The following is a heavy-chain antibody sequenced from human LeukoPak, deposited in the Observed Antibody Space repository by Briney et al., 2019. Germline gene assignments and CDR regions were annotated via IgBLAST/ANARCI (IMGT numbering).Heavy chain of an antibody. J-gene: IGHJ4*02. CDR3: TTYGSGRKFDY. Sequence: GGSLSLSCAASGFTFSDAWMSWVRQAPGKGLEWVGRIKNKNTGETTDYAAPVKGRFTISRDDSKNTLYLQMNSLKSEDTAVYYCTTYGSGRKFDYWGQGILVTVSS. V-gene: IGHV3-15*01. D-gene: IGHD3-10*01. CDR1: GFTFSDAW. CDR2: IKNKNTGETT.